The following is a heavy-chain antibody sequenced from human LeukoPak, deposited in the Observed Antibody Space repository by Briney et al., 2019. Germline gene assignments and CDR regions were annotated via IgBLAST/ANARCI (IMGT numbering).Heavy chain of an antibody. CDR2: IIPIVGTA. J-gene: IGHJ6*04. V-gene: IGHV1-69*01. Sequence: SVKVSYNASGGNFSSYAISWVRQAPGQGLEWMGGIIPIVGTANYAEKFQGRVTITADESTSTAYMELSSLRSEDTAAYYCARDKLLWVGESHRLTDYYGMYVWGKETTVTVSP. CDR1: GGNFSSYA. CDR3: ARDKLLWVGESHRLTDYYGMYV. D-gene: IGHD3-10*01.